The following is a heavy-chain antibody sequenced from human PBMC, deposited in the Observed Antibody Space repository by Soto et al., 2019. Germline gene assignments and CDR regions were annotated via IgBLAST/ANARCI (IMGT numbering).Heavy chain of an antibody. CDR2: INPNSGGT. CDR3: ARDRFGYYGSGSSYYMDV. CDR1: GYTFTGYY. V-gene: IGHV1-2*04. J-gene: IGHJ6*03. Sequence: GASVKVSCKASGYTFTGYYMHGVRQAPGQGLEWMGWINPNSGGTNYAQKFQGWVTMTRDTSISTAYMELSRLRSDDTAVYYCARDRFGYYGSGSSYYMDVWGEGTTVTV. D-gene: IGHD3-10*01.